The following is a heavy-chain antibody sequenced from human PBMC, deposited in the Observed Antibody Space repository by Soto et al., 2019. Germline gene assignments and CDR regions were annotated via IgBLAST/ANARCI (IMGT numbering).Heavy chain of an antibody. CDR2: IYNTGST. J-gene: IGHJ6*02. Sequence: SETLSLTCTVSGGSISNGGYSWSWIRQPPGKGLEWIGYIYNTGSTYYNPSLKSRVTISVDTSKNQFSLKLNSVTAADTAVYYCARDLWGYCGTDCYPLDVWGQGTTVTVSS. D-gene: IGHD2-21*02. CDR1: GGSISNGGYS. V-gene: IGHV4-30-2*01. CDR3: ARDLWGYCGTDCYPLDV.